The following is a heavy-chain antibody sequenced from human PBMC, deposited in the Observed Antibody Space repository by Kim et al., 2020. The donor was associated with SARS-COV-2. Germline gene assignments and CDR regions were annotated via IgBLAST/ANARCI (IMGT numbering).Heavy chain of an antibody. Sequence: TNYNPSLKSRVTISVDTSKNQFSLKLSSVTAADTAVYYCARRYGSGSYNYWGQGTLVTVSS. CDR2: T. D-gene: IGHD3-10*01. V-gene: IGHV4-34*01. J-gene: IGHJ4*02. CDR3: ARRYGSGSYNY.